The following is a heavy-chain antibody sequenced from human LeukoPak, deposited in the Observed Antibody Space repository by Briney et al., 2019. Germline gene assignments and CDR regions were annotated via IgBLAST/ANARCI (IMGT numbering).Heavy chain of an antibody. CDR1: GDSVSSNTAA. D-gene: IGHD3-22*01. Sequence: SQTLSLTCAISGDSVSSNTAAWNWIRQSPSRGLEWLGRTYYRSKWYNDYAVSVKSRITINPDTSKNQFSLQLNSVTPEDTAVYYCAREGYYDSSVTDNWFDPWGQGTLVTVFS. J-gene: IGHJ5*02. CDR3: AREGYYDSSVTDNWFDP. CDR2: TYYRSKWYN. V-gene: IGHV6-1*01.